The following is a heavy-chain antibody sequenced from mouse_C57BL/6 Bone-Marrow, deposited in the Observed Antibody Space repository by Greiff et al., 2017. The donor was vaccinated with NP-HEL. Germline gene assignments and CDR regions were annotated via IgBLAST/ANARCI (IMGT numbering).Heavy chain of an antibody. Sequence: EVNVVESGGDLVKPGGSLKLSCAASGFTFSSYGMSWVRQTPDKRLEWVATISSGGSYTYYPDSVKGRFTISRDNAKNTLYLQMSSLKSEDTAMYYCARSRIYWYFDVWGTGTTVTVSS. CDR2: ISSGGSYT. J-gene: IGHJ1*03. CDR3: ARSRIYWYFDV. CDR1: GFTFSSYG. V-gene: IGHV5-6*01. D-gene: IGHD1-1*01.